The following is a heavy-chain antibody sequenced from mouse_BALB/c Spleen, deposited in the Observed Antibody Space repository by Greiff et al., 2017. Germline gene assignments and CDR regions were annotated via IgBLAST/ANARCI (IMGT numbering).Heavy chain of an antibody. CDR2: INPSNGGT. CDR3: TRSYYRYDVGPYAMDY. J-gene: IGHJ4*01. D-gene: IGHD2-14*01. V-gene: IGHV1S81*02. CDR1: GYTFTSYY. Sequence: QVHVKQSGAELVKPGASVKLSCKASGYTFTSYYMYWVKQRPGQGLEWIGEINPSNGGTNFNEKFKSKATLTVDKSSSTAYMQLSSLTSEDSAVYYCTRSYYRYDVGPYAMDYWGQGTSVTVSS.